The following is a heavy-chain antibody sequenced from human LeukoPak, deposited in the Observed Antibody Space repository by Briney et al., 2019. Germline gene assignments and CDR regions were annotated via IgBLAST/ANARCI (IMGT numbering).Heavy chain of an antibody. J-gene: IGHJ3*02. CDR3: ARGFGSGSYSRAAFDI. D-gene: IGHD3-10*01. CDR1: GGSISSYY. CDR2: FYHSGSI. Sequence: SETLSLTCNVSGGSISSYYWSWIRQPPGKGLEWIGHFYHSGSINYSPSLNSRVTISIDTSKNQVSLNLKSVTAADTAVYYCARGFGSGSYSRAAFDIWGQGTMVTVSS. V-gene: IGHV4-59*01.